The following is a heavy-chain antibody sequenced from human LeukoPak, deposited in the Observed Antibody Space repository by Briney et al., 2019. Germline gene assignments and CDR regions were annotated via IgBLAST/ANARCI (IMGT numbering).Heavy chain of an antibody. J-gene: IGHJ6*03. CDR2: INHSGST. CDR3: AREGKGYYYYMDV. CDR1: GGSFSGYY. V-gene: IGHV4-34*01. Sequence: SETLSLTCAVYGGSFSGYYWSWIRQPPGKGLEWIGEINHSGSTDYNPSLKSRVTISVDTSKNQFSLKLSSVTAADTAVYYCAREGKGYYYYMDVWGKGTTVTVSS.